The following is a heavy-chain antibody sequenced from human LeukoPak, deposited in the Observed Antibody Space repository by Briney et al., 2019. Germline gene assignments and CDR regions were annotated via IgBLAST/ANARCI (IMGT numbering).Heavy chain of an antibody. D-gene: IGHD7-27*01. CDR3: ARGGPTGALDY. V-gene: IGHV3-30-3*01. Sequence: GGSLRLSCAASGFTFSSYAMHWVRQAPGKGLEWVAVISYDGSNKYYADSVKGRFTISRDNSKNTLYLQMNSLRAEDTAVYYCARGGPTGALDYWGQGTLVTVSS. J-gene: IGHJ4*02. CDR1: GFTFSSYA. CDR2: ISYDGSNK.